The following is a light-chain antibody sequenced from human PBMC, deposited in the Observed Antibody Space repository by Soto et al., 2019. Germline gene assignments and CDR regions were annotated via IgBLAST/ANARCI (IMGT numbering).Light chain of an antibody. CDR1: QSISSW. Sequence: DIQMTQSPSTLSASVGDRVTITCRASQSISSWLAWYQQKPGKAPKLLIYKASSLESGVPSRFSGSGSGTEFTLTISSLQPDDFATYYFQQYNSYPITFGGGTKVEIK. V-gene: IGKV1-5*03. CDR3: QQYNSYPIT. CDR2: KAS. J-gene: IGKJ4*01.